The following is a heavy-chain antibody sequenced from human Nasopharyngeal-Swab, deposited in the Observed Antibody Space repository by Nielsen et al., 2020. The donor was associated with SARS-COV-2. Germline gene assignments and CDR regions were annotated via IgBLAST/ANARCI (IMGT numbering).Heavy chain of an antibody. V-gene: IGHV3-9*01. J-gene: IGHJ4*02. CDR3: ASDSSSWYAYFDY. CDR1: GFTFDDYA. D-gene: IGHD6-13*01. Sequence: SLKISCAASGFTFDDYAMHWVRQAPGKDLEWVSGISWNSGSIGYADSVKGRFTISRDNAKNSLYLQMNSLRAEDTALYYCASDSSSWYAYFDYWGQGTLVTVSS. CDR2: ISWNSGSI.